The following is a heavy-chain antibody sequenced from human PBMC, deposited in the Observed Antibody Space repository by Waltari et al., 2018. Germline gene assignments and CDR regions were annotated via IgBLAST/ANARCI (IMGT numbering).Heavy chain of an antibody. D-gene: IGHD2-15*01. CDR3: ANVASRLPLPNDY. CDR2: ISGSGGST. J-gene: IGHJ4*02. Sequence: EVQLLESGGGLVQPGGSLRLSCAASGFTFSSYAMSWVRQAPGKGLEWVSAISGSGGSTSYADAVKGRLTSSRDNSKNTLYLQMNSLRAEDTAVYYCANVASRLPLPNDYWGQGTLVTVSS. CDR1: GFTFSSYA. V-gene: IGHV3-23*01.